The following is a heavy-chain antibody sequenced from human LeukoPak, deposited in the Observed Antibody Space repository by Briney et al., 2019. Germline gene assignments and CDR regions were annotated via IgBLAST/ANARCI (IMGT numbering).Heavy chain of an antibody. Sequence: ASVKVSCKASEYTFTGYYMHWVRQAPGQGLEWMGRINPNSGGTNYAQKFQGRVTMTRDTSISTAYMELSRLRSDDTAVYYCAREKLGRRGYVVGDFDYWGQGTLVTVSS. V-gene: IGHV1-2*06. J-gene: IGHJ4*02. CDR2: INPNSGGT. D-gene: IGHD6-25*01. CDR1: EYTFTGYY. CDR3: AREKLGRRGYVVGDFDY.